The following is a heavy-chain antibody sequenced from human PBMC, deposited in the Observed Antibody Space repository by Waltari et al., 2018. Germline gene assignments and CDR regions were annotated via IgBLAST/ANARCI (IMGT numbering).Heavy chain of an antibody. J-gene: IGHJ6*02. Sequence: EVQLVESGGDLVQPGGSLSRSCADFGFTSSSYAVHWVRQAPGKGLEWVSYISSSGSTIYYADSVKGRFTISRDNAKNSVSLQMNSLRVEDTAVYYCARDPKHDLWSGYYGMDVWGHGATVTVSS. D-gene: IGHD3-3*01. V-gene: IGHV3-48*03. CDR2: ISSSGSTI. CDR3: ARDPKHDLWSGYYGMDV. CDR1: GFTSSSYA.